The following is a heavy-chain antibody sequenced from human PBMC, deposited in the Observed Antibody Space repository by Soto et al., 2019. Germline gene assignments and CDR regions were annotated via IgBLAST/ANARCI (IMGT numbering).Heavy chain of an antibody. CDR2: IWYDGSKK. V-gene: IGHV3-33*01. Sequence: QLQLVESGGGVVHPGRSLRLSCAASGFTFSSYGMHWVRQAPGKGLEWVAIIWYDGSKKYYDDSVKGRFTISRDKSKNTLFLQMNTLRADVRAVYYCVSHYVHGGKDWFFDYWGQGTLVTVSS. CDR3: VSHYVHGGKDWFFDY. D-gene: IGHD3-10*02. CDR1: GFTFSSYG. J-gene: IGHJ4*02.